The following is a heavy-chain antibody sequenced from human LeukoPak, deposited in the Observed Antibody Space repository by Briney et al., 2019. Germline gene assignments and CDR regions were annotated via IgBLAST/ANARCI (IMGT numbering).Heavy chain of an antibody. CDR3: ARYYGDYASTAFDI. J-gene: IGHJ3*02. CDR1: GYTFTGYY. V-gene: IGHV1-2*06. CDR2: INPNSGGT. D-gene: IGHD4-17*01. Sequence: ASVKVSCKASGYTFTGYYMHWVRQAPGQGLEWMGRINPNSGGTNYAQKFQGRVTITADESTSTAYMGLSSLRSEDTAVYYCARYYGDYASTAFDIWGQGTMVTVSS.